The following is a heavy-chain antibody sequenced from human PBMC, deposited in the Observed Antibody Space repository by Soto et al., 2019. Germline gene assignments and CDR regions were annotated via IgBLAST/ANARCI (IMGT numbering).Heavy chain of an antibody. Sequence: LSLTCTVSGGSISSGDYYWSWIRQPPGKGLEWIGYIYYSGSTYYNPSLKSRVTISVDTSKNQFSLKLSSVTAADTAVYYCARVRIMGISASSSWKAYYYYGMDVWGQGTTVTVSS. CDR1: GGSISSGDYY. D-gene: IGHD6-13*01. J-gene: IGHJ6*02. CDR3: ARVRIMGISASSSWKAYYYYGMDV. V-gene: IGHV4-30-4*01. CDR2: IYYSGST.